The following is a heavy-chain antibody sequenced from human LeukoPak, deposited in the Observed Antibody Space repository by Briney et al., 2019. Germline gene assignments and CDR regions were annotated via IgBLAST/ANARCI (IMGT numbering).Heavy chain of an antibody. V-gene: IGHV3-74*01. CDR3: ARDLRRGVAGSPSYYGLDV. J-gene: IGHJ6*02. Sequence: PGGSLRLSCAASGFTFSSYWMHWVRQAPGKGLVWVSRINSDGSSTSYADSVKGRLTISRDNAKNTLYLQMNSLRAEDTAVYYCARDLRRGVAGSPSYYGLDVWGHRTTVTVSS. CDR2: INSDGSST. CDR1: GFTFSSYW. D-gene: IGHD6-19*01.